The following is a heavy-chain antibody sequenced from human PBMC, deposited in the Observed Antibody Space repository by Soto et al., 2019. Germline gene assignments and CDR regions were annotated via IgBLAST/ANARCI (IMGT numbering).Heavy chain of an antibody. V-gene: IGHV3-23*01. CDR3: AKNLRRCSSTSCYSYLSAFDI. CDR2: MSGSSGHT. D-gene: IGHD2-2*01. CDR1: GFTFRTYA. J-gene: IGHJ3*02. Sequence: GGSLRLSCAASGFTFRTYAMSWVRQAPGKGLEWVSAMSGSSGHTHYADSVKGRFTISRDNSQNTLYLQMISLGAEDTAVYYCAKNLRRCSSTSCYSYLSAFDIWGQGTMVTVSS.